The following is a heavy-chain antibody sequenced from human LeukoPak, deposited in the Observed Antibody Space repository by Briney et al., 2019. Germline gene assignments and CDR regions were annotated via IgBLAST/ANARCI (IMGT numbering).Heavy chain of an antibody. V-gene: IGHV4-59*12. CDR2: IYHSGST. CDR3: ARDRDWAYAGNKAFDY. CDR1: GGSISNYY. J-gene: IGHJ4*02. Sequence: SETLSLTCTVFGGSISNYYWSWIRQPPGQGLECIGTIYHSGSTYYNPSLKSRVTISIATSRNQFSLKLSSVTAADTAVYYCARDRDWAYAGNKAFDYWGQGILVTVSS. D-gene: IGHD3-9*01.